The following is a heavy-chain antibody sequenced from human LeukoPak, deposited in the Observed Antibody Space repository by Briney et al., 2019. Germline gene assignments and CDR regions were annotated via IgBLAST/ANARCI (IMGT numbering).Heavy chain of an antibody. Sequence: GGSLRLSCAASGFTFSSYGMSWVRQAPGKGLEWVSAISGSGGSTYYADSVKGRFTISRDASKNTLYLQMNSLRADDSAVYYCAKVSLGTLFLFDYWGQGTLVTVSS. CDR2: ISGSGGST. CDR3: AKVSLGTLFLFDY. CDR1: GFTFSSYG. J-gene: IGHJ4*02. D-gene: IGHD7-27*01. V-gene: IGHV3-23*01.